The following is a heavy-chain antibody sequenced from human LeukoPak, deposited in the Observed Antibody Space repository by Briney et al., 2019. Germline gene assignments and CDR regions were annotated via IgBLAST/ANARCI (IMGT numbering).Heavy chain of an antibody. CDR3: AIVVAARQGTIDP. V-gene: IGHV3-23*01. CDR1: GVTFSSYA. D-gene: IGHD6-6*01. J-gene: IGHJ5*02. CDR2: ISGSGGTT. Sequence: GGSLGLSCAAPGVTFSSYAMSWVRQAPGKGLEWVSAISGSGGTTYYAASVKGWFTISRDNSKSTLYVQMNSLRAEDAAVYYCAIVVAARQGTIDPWGQGTLVTISS.